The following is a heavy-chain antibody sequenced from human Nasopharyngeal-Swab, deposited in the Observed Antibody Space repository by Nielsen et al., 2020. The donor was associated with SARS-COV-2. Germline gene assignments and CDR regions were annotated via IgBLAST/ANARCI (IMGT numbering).Heavy chain of an antibody. CDR1: GFTFSDYY. V-gene: IGHV3-11*04. CDR2: ISSSGSTI. CDR3: ARERGYSYGTYYFDY. Sequence: GESLKISCAASGFTFSDYYMSWIRQAPGKGLEWVSYISSSGSTIYYADSVKGRFTISRDNAKNSLYLQMNSLRAEDTAVYYCARERGYSYGTYYFDYWGQGTLVTVSS. D-gene: IGHD5-18*01. J-gene: IGHJ4*02.